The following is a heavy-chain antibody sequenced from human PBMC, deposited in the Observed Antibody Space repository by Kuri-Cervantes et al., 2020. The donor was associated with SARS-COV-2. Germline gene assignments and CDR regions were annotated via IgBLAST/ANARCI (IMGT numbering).Heavy chain of an antibody. J-gene: IGHJ6*02. CDR1: GFTFSSYS. CDR2: ISSSSSYI. Sequence: GESLKISCAASGFTFSSYSMNWVRRAPGKGLEWVSSISSSSSYIYYADSVKGRFTISRDNAKNSLYLQMNSLRAEDTAVYYCARWRYGMDVWGQGTTVTVSS. CDR3: ARWRYGMDV. V-gene: IGHV3-21*01.